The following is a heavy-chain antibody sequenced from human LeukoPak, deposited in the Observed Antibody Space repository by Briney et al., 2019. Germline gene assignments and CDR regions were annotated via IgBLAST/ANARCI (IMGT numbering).Heavy chain of an antibody. CDR2: MNPNSGNT. CDR3: ARGGNLGYYYYYYGMDV. D-gene: IGHD1-14*01. V-gene: IGHV1-8*01. Sequence: ASVKVSCKASGYTFTSYDINWVRQATGQGLEWMGWMNPNSGNTGYAQKFQGRVTVTRNTSISTAYMELSSLRSEDTAAYYCARGGNLGYYYYYYGMDVWGQGTTVTVSS. CDR1: GYTFTSYD. J-gene: IGHJ6*02.